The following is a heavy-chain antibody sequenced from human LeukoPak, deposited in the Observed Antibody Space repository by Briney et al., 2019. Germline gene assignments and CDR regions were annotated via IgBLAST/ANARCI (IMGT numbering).Heavy chain of an antibody. CDR1: GGSFSGYY. Sequence: IPSETLSLTCAVYGGSFSGYYWSWIRQPPGKGLEWIGEINHSGSTNYNPSLKSRVTKSVDTSKNQFSLKLSSLTAADTAVYYCARFGSGWYYFDYWGQGTLVTVSS. D-gene: IGHD6-19*01. J-gene: IGHJ4*02. V-gene: IGHV4-34*01. CDR2: INHSGST. CDR3: ARFGSGWYYFDY.